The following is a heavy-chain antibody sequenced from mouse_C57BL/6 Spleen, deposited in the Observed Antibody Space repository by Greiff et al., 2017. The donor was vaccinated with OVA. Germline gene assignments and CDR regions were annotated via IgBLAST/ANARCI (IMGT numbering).Heavy chain of an antibody. CDR3: ARYDYDSFAY. J-gene: IGHJ3*01. CDR2: IHPNSGST. Sequence: QVQLQQPGAELVKPGASVKLSCKASGYTFTSYWMHWVKQRPGQGLEWIGMIHPNSGSTNYNEKFKRKATLTVDKSSSTAYMQLSSLTSEDSAVYYCARYDYDSFAYWGQGTLVTVSA. CDR1: GYTFTSYW. V-gene: IGHV1-64*01. D-gene: IGHD2-4*01.